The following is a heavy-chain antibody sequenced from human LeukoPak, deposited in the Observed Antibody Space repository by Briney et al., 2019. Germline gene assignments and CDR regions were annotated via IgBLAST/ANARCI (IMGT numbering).Heavy chain of an antibody. D-gene: IGHD1-7*01. J-gene: IGHJ4*02. CDR1: GGSISSSAYY. CDR2: ISYSGYT. CDR3: ARDLTGTTDY. V-gene: IGHV4-39*07. Sequence: SETLSLTCTISGGSISSSAYYWGWIRQPPGKGLEWIGSISYSGYTYHNPSLKSRVTISVDRSKNQFSLKLSSVTAADTAVYYCARDLTGTTDYWGQGTLVTVSS.